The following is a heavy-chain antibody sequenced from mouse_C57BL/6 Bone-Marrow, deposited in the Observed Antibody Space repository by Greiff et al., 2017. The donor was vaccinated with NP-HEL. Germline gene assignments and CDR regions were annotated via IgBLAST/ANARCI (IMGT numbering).Heavy chain of an antibody. J-gene: IGHJ4*01. CDR3: GKARDAMDY. CDR2: ISYDGSN. CDR1: GYSITSGYY. V-gene: IGHV3-6*01. Sequence: EVQLQESGPGLVKPSQSLSLTCSVTGYSITSGYYWNWIRQFPGNKLEWMGYISYDGSNNYNPSLKNRISITRDTSKNQFFLKLNSVTTEDTATYYCGKARDAMDYWGQGTSVTVSS.